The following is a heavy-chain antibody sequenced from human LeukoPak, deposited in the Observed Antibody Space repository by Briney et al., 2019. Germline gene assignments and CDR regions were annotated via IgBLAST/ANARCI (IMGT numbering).Heavy chain of an antibody. CDR2: INWNGGST. D-gene: IGHD4-11*01. CDR1: GFTFDDYG. CDR3: ARVTTGDYYYYYMDV. Sequence: PGGSLRLPCAASGFTFDDYGMSWVRQAPGKGLEWVSGINWNGGSTGYADSVKGRFTISRDNAKNSLYLQMNSLRGEDTALYYCARVTTGDYYYYYMDVWGKGTTVTVSS. J-gene: IGHJ6*03. V-gene: IGHV3-20*04.